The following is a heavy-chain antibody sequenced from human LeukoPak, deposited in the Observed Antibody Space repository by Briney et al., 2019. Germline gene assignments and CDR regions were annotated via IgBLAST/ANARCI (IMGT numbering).Heavy chain of an antibody. V-gene: IGHV4-39*01. CDR3: ACRSGSCRHSSAFDI. CDR1: GGSISSSSYY. D-gene: IGHD2-15*01. J-gene: IGHJ3*02. CDR2: IYYSGST. Sequence: SETLSLTCTVSGGSISSSSYYWGWIRQPPGKGLEWIGSIYYSGSTYYNPSLKSRVTISVDTSKNQFSLKLSSVTAADTAVYYCACRSGSCRHSSAFDIWGQGTMVTVSS.